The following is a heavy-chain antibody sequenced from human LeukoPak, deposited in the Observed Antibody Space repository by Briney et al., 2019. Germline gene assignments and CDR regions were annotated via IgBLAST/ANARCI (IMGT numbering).Heavy chain of an antibody. CDR2: INHSGST. J-gene: IGHJ4*02. CDR1: GGSLSGYY. V-gene: IGHV4-34*01. CDR3: ARGRITMVRGVIPFDY. D-gene: IGHD3-10*01. Sequence: SETLSLTCAVYGGSLSGYYWSWLRQPPGKGLEWIGEINHSGSTNYNPSLKSRVTISVDTSKNQFSLKLSSVTAADTAVYYCARGRITMVRGVIPFDYWGQGTLVTVSS.